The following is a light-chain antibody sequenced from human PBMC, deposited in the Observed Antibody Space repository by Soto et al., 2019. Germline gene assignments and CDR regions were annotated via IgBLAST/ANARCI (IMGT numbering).Light chain of an antibody. Sequence: DIQVTQSPPSLSASVGDRFTITWLASRDIDNSLAWYQQVPGKAPKLLIYAASTLQSGVPSRFRGSGSGTSFILTITSLQPEDVATYYCQKYNKAPWIFGQGTKVDIK. CDR2: AAS. J-gene: IGKJ1*01. CDR3: QKYNKAPWI. CDR1: RDIDNS. V-gene: IGKV1-27*01.